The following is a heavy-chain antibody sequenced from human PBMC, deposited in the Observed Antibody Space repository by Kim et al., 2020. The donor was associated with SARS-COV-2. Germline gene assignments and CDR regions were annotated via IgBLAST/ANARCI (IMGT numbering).Heavy chain of an antibody. V-gene: IGHV3-33*05. Sequence: GGSLRLSCAASGFTFSSYGMHWVRQAPGKGLEWVAVISYDGSNKYYADSVKGRFTISRDNSKNTLYLQMNSLRAEDTAVYYCARDLLADSSGWYSPLYYYYYGMDVWGQGTTVTVSS. J-gene: IGHJ6*02. CDR3: ARDLLADSSGWYSPLYYYYYGMDV. CDR1: GFTFSSYG. D-gene: IGHD6-19*01. CDR2: ISYDGSNK.